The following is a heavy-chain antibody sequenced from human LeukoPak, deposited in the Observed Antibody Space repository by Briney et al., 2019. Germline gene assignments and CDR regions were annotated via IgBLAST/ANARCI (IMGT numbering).Heavy chain of an antibody. CDR3: ARDYSAWTYYYGSGSYPNWFDP. Sequence: GGSLRLSCAASGFTFSSYSMNWVRQDPGKGLEWASLISSDSYNIFYTESVKRRVTISRDNADNSLYLQMNTLRAEDTAVYYCARDYSAWTYYYGSGSYPNWFDPWGQGTLVTVSS. V-gene: IGHV3-21*01. J-gene: IGHJ5*02. CDR2: ISSDSYNI. D-gene: IGHD3-10*01. CDR1: GFTFSSYS.